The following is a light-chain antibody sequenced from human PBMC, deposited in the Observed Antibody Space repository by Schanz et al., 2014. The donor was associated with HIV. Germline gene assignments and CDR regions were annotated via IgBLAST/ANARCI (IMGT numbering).Light chain of an antibody. CDR2: GTS. CDR3: QQGSSFPRT. Sequence: EIVLTQSPGTLSLSPGERATLSCRASQTVTSDFLAWYQQTPGQAPRLLIYGTSTRATGIPARFSGSGSGTEFTLTISSLQSEDFATYYCQQGSSFPRTFGQGTKVEIK. V-gene: IGKV3-20*01. CDR1: QTVTSDF. J-gene: IGKJ1*01.